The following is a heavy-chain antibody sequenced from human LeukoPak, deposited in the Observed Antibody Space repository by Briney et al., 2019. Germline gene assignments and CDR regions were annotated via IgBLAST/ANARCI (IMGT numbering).Heavy chain of an antibody. J-gene: IGHJ5*02. V-gene: IGHV3-21*01. CDR3: ATKMHGPFDH. CDR1: GFTFSSYN. Sequence: GGSLRLSCAASGFTFSSYNLYWVPQAPGKGLEWVSSSVTSGSTYYADSVRGRFTISRDNAKNSLYLQMSSLSVEDTAVYYCATKMHGPFDHWGQGTLVTVSS. CDR2: SVTSGST.